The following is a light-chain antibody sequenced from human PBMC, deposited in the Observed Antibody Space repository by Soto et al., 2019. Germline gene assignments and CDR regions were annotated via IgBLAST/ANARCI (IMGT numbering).Light chain of an antibody. J-gene: IGKJ4*01. V-gene: IGKV3-20*01. Sequence: EIVLTQSPGTLSLSPGERATLSSRASQSVRSSYLAWYQQKPGQAPRLLIYGASSRATRIPDRFSGCGSGTVITLTISRLEPEDFAVYYCQQYGSSPAGALTFGGGTKVEIK. CDR2: GAS. CDR3: QQYGSSPAGALT. CDR1: QSVRSSY.